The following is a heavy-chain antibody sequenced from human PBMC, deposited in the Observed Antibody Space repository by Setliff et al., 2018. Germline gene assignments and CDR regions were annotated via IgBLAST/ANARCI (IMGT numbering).Heavy chain of an antibody. J-gene: IGHJ4*02. CDR3: RLWSHSYHNDY. D-gene: IGHD3-16*02. Sequence: KPSETLSLTCAVYGASFSGTYCSWIRQSPGKGLEWIGEINHTGSPNWIGEINHSGSPNYNPSLKSRVTMSVDTSKNQFSLKLTSVTAADTAVYYCRLWSHSYHNDYWGQGTLVTVSS. CDR1: GASFSGTY. CDR2: INHSGSP. V-gene: IGHV4-34*03.